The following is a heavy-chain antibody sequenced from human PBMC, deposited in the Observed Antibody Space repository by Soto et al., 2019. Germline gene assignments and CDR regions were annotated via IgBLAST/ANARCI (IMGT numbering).Heavy chain of an antibody. D-gene: IGHD6-19*01. J-gene: IGHJ5*02. V-gene: IGHV4-34*01. CDR2: INHSGST. CDR3: ARAGQFRLRYTSGWYLGHGPPNVTPSSWFDP. Sequence: SETLPLTGAGYGGSFSGYYCSWIRQPPWKGLESIGEINHSGSTNYNPSLKSRVTISVDTSKNQFSLKLSSVTAADTAVYYCARAGQFRLRYTSGWYLGHGPPNVTPSSWFDPGGEGT. CDR1: GGSFSGYY.